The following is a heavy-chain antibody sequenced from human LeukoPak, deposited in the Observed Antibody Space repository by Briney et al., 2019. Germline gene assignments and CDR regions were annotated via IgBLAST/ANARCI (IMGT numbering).Heavy chain of an antibody. J-gene: IGHJ6*02. CDR3: ARSAYYDLWSGYYTDYYYYGMDV. V-gene: IGHV4-59*02. CDR2: FSYSGST. D-gene: IGHD3-3*01. Sequence: SETLSLTCTVSGAFVSNYYWSWIRQPPGKGLEWIGYFSYSGSTNYNPSLKSRVTISVDTSKNQFSLKLSSVTAADTAVYYCARSAYYDLWSGYYTDYYYYGMDVWGQGTTVTVSS. CDR1: GAFVSNYY.